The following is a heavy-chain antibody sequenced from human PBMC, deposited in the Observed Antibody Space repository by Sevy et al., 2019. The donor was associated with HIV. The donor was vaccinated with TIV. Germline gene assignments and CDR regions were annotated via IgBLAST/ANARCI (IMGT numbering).Heavy chain of an antibody. CDR2: ISHSTNTR. Sequence: GGSLRLSCAASGFTFSSFGMNWVRQAPGKGLEWISYISHSTNTRLYAASVTGRFSISRDNARNSLYLQMNSLRAEDTAVYYCARESYFHDTTTFPENDYWGRGTLVTVSS. CDR3: ARESYFHDTTTFPENDY. D-gene: IGHD3-22*01. CDR1: GFTFSSFG. J-gene: IGHJ4*02. V-gene: IGHV3-48*01.